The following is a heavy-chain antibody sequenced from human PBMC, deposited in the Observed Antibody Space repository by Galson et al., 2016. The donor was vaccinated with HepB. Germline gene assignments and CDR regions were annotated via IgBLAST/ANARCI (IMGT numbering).Heavy chain of an antibody. Sequence: PALVKPTQTLTLTCTFSGFSLPSSKAAVGWIRQPPGKALEWLALIYWDNERRYRPSLKSRVTITMDTSKNQVVLTMTNLDPVDTATYYCARLYYRGRNGLWDFDDWGQGTLVTVSS. J-gene: IGHJ4*02. V-gene: IGHV2-5*02. D-gene: IGHD4-23*01. CDR1: GFSLPSSKAA. CDR2: IYWDNER. CDR3: ARLYYRGRNGLWDFDD.